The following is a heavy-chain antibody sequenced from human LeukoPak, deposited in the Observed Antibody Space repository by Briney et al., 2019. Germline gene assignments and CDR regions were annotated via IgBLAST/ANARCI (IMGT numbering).Heavy chain of an antibody. CDR3: ARDSSYSSGSDAFDI. V-gene: IGHV1-69*05. D-gene: IGHD6-19*01. CDR1: GGTFSSYA. Sequence: SVKASCKASGGTFSSYAISWVRQAPGQGLEWMGRIIPIFGTANYAQKFQGRVTITTDESTSTAYMELSSLRSEDTAVYYCARDSSYSSGSDAFDIWGQGTMVTVSS. CDR2: IIPIFGTA. J-gene: IGHJ3*02.